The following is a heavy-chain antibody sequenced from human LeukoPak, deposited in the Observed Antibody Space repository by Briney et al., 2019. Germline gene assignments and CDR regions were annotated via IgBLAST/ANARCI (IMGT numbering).Heavy chain of an antibody. J-gene: IGHJ5*02. CDR2: MNPNSGNT. CDR3: ARSHYYDNSDPNWFDP. Sequence: ASVKVSCKASGYTFTNYDINWVRQATGQGLEWMGWMNPNSGNTGYAQKFQGRITMTRDTSISTAYMELSSLRSEDTAVYYCARSHYYDNSDPNWFDPWGQGTLVTVSS. D-gene: IGHD3-22*01. CDR1: GYTFTNYD. V-gene: IGHV1-8*01.